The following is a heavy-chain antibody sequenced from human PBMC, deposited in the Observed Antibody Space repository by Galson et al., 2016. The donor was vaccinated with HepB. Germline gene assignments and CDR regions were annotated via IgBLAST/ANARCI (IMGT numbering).Heavy chain of an antibody. CDR3: ARKTSVGFDY. D-gene: IGHD1-26*01. Sequence: SVKVSCKASGYNFLSFGISRMRQAPGQGLEWMGWINGYDGNTNHAQNFQGRVTMTTDTSRKIAYMELRGLRPDDTAIYFCARKTSVGFDYWGQGTLVAVSS. CDR1: GYNFLSFG. V-gene: IGHV1-18*01. CDR2: INGYDGNT. J-gene: IGHJ4*02.